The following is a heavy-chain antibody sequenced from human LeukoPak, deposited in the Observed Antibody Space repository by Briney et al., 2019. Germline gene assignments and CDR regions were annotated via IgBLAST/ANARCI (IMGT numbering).Heavy chain of an antibody. Sequence: SETLSLTCAVYGGSFSGYYWSWIRQPPGKGLEWIGEINHSGSTNYNPSLKSRVTISVDTSKNQFSLKLSSVTAADTAVYYCARGLGGYDILTGYSPYYFDYWGPGTLVTVSS. V-gene: IGHV4-34*01. D-gene: IGHD3-9*01. CDR2: INHSGST. CDR1: GGSFSGYY. J-gene: IGHJ4*02. CDR3: ARGLGGYDILTGYSPYYFDY.